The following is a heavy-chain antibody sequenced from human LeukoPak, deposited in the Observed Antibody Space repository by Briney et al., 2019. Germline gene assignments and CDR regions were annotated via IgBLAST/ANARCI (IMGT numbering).Heavy chain of an antibody. CDR2: IRYDGSEK. J-gene: IGHJ4*02. V-gene: IGHV3-30*02. CDR3: AKGRGTNTAMVYDY. CDR1: GFTFSSYG. D-gene: IGHD5-18*01. Sequence: PGGSLRLSCAASGFTFSSYGMHWVRQAPGKGLEWVAFIRYDGSEKYYANSVKGRFTISRDNSKNTLYLQMNSLRAEDTAVYYCAKGRGTNTAMVYDYWGQGTLVTVSS.